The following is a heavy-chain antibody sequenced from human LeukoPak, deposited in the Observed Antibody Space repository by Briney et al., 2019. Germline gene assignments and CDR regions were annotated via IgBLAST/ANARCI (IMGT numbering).Heavy chain of an antibody. V-gene: IGHV1-8*02. CDR2: LNPNSGNT. J-gene: IGHJ5*02. D-gene: IGHD3-10*01. CDR1: GGTFTSYA. CDR3: ARTYYYDSGSDNWFGP. Sequence: GASVKVSCKASGGTFTSYAISWVRQATGQGLEWMGWLNPNSGNTGYAQKFQGRVTMTRDTSISTAYMELSSLRSEDTAVYYCARTYYYDSGSDNWFGPWGQGTLVTVSS.